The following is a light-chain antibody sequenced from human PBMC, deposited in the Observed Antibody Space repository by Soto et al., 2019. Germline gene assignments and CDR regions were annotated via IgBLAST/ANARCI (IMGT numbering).Light chain of an antibody. Sequence: IEMTQYPSTVSASVGARVTITCRASQRVYNWLAWYQQKPGKDPKLLISSVSTLESGVPSRFSGSGSGTEFTLAISRLQNEDLGTYYCQQYNSSLCFGPGTKVEI. CDR2: SVS. CDR3: QQYNSSLC. CDR1: QRVYNW. J-gene: IGKJ3*01. V-gene: IGKV1-5*01.